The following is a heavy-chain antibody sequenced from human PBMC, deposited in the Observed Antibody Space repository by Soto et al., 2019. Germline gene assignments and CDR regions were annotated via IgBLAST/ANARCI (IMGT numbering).Heavy chain of an antibody. D-gene: IGHD6-19*01. CDR3: ARARNAVADNILDF. J-gene: IGHJ4*02. Sequence: QPPGKGLERIGSIYHSGNTYYNPPLKSPVTISVDTSKNNFSLKLSSVTAADTAVYYCARARNAVADNILDFWGQRPL. CDR2: IYHSGNT. V-gene: IGHV4-38-2*02.